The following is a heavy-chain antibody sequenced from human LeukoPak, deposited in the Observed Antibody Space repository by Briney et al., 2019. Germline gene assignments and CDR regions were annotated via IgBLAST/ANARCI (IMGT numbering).Heavy chain of an antibody. Sequence: GGSLRLSCAASGFTFSAYDMNWVRQAPGKGLKWLSYISSSSTTKYHADSVKGRFTISRDNSKNTLYLQMNSLRAEDTAVYYCARRRDSYGYAVFDYWGQGTLVTVSS. CDR1: GFTFSAYD. CDR3: ARRRDSYGYAVFDY. V-gene: IGHV3-48*01. D-gene: IGHD5-18*01. CDR2: ISSSSTTK. J-gene: IGHJ4*02.